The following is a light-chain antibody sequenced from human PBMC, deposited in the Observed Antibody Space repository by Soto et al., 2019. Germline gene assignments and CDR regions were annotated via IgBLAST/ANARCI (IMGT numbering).Light chain of an antibody. CDR1: QSLSDN. Sequence: IVMTQSPDTLAVSPGETVTLSCRASQSLSDNLAWYQQKPGQAPRLLIFRASSRASGIPARFSGGGSGTEFTLTISSLQSEDFAVYYCHQYNTWPLTFGGGTKVDIK. CDR2: RAS. CDR3: HQYNTWPLT. V-gene: IGKV3-15*01. J-gene: IGKJ4*01.